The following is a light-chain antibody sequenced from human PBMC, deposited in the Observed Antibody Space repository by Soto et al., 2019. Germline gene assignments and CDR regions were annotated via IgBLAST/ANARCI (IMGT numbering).Light chain of an antibody. V-gene: IGKV1-9*01. Sequence: DIQLTQSPSFLSASVGDRVTITCRASQGISSYLAWYQQKPGKAPKLLIYAASTLQSGVPSRFSGSGSGTEFTLTISSLQPEDFATNYCQQLNSYPDTFGGGTKVEIK. CDR1: QGISSY. CDR2: AAS. CDR3: QQLNSYPDT. J-gene: IGKJ4*01.